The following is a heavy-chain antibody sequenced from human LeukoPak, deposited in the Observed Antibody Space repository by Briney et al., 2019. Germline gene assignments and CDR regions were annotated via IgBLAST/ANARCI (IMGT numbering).Heavy chain of an antibody. V-gene: IGHV3-23*01. J-gene: IGHJ4*02. CDR2: ISGSDDGT. CDR1: GFTFSSYA. D-gene: IGHD2-15*01. CDR3: AKSPVSSCRGSFCYPFDY. Sequence: PGRSLRLSCAVSGFTFSSYAMSWVRQIPGKGLEWVSAISGSDDGTYYADSVKGRFTISRDNSRNTLYLQMNTLRAEDTAVYFCAKSPVSSCRGSFCYPFDYWGQGNLVTVSS.